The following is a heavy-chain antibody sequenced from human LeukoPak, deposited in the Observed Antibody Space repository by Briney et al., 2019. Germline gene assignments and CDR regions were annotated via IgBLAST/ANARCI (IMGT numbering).Heavy chain of an antibody. J-gene: IGHJ5*02. CDR1: GGSMSSSSYY. D-gene: IGHD3-3*01. CDR3: ARHIPLYDSGGWFDP. V-gene: IGHV4-39*01. Sequence: PSDTLSLTCTVSGGSMSSSSYYWGWIRQPPGKGLEWIGSIYYSGSTYYNPSLKSRVTISVDTSKNQFSLKLSSVTAADTAVYYCARHIPLYDSGGWFDPWGQGTLVTVSS. CDR2: IYYSGST.